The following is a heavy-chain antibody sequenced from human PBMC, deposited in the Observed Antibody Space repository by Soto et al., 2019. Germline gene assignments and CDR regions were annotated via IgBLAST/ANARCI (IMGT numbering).Heavy chain of an antibody. J-gene: IGHJ4*02. D-gene: IGHD3-22*01. V-gene: IGHV1-69*13. CDR3: ARVAINYYDSSGYYFDY. CDR2: IIPIFGTA. CDR1: GGTFSSYA. Sequence: GASVKVSCKASGGTFSSYAISWGRQAPGQGLEWMGGIIPIFGTANYAQKFQGRVTITADESTSTAYMELSSLRSEDTAVYYCARVAINYYDSSGYYFDYWGQGTLVTVSS.